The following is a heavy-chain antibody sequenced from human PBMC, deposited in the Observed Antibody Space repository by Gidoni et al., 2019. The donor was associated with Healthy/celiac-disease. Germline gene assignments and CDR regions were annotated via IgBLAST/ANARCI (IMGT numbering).Heavy chain of an antibody. CDR1: GYSISSGYY. J-gene: IGHJ4*02. D-gene: IGHD4-17*01. CDR2: IYHSGST. V-gene: IGHV4-38-2*02. CDR3: AGGGDYELKVYFDY. Sequence: QVQLQESGPGLVKPSETLSLTCTVSGYSISSGYYWGWIRQPPGKGLEWIGSIYHSGSTYYNPSLKSRVTISVDTSKNQSSLKLSSVTAADTAGYYCAGGGDYELKVYFDYWGQGTLVTVSS.